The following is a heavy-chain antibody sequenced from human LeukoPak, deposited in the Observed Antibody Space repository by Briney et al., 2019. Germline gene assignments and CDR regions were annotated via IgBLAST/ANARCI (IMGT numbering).Heavy chain of an antibody. CDR2: IYAGGTT. CDR1: GFSVSSNF. V-gene: IGHV3-53*01. Sequence: GGSLRLSCAASGFSVSSNFMSWVRQAPGRGLEWVSVIYAGGTTYYIDTVKGRFTISRDNSNNTVFLQMNSLRGDDTAVYYCVREWANQRQRRDDWGQGTLVTVSS. CDR3: VREWANQRQRRDD. J-gene: IGHJ4*02. D-gene: IGHD1-14*01.